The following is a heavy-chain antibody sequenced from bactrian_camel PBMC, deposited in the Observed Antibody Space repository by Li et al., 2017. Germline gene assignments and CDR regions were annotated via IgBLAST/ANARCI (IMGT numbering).Heavy chain of an antibody. Sequence: VQLVESGGGSVHSGESLELSCQASGFTYATYCMGWFRQAPGQKREAVAAISPGGGSSIYTDPVQGRFTITRDNSKDTLYLRMDSLKPEDTAMYYCAANPLGGRCFLNDRYFDHWARGPRSPSP. CDR2: ISPGGGSS. V-gene: IGHV3S59*01. J-gene: IGHJ4*01. CDR1: GFTYATYC. D-gene: IGHD7*01.